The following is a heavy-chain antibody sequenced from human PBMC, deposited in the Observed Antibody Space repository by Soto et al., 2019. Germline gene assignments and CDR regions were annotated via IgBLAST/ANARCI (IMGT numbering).Heavy chain of an antibody. CDR2: IGSSGDDI. CDR1: GFTFSNYA. J-gene: IGHJ4*02. CDR3: GARCPLYGFEF. Sequence: EVQLLESGGDLVQPGGSLRLSCAASGFTFSNYAMGWVRQAPGNGLEWVSVIGSSGDDIHYADSVKGRFTISRDNSKNTLWLQIHSLRVEDTAVYYCGARCPLYGFEFWGQGTLVTVSS. D-gene: IGHD4-17*01. V-gene: IGHV3-23*01.